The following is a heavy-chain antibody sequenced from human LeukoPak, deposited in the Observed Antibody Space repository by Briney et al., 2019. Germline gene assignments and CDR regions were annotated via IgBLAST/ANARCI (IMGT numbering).Heavy chain of an antibody. J-gene: IGHJ5*02. V-gene: IGHV1-18*01. CDR2: ISAYNGNT. CDR3: ARVSHYDFWSGYPRFDP. D-gene: IGHD3-3*01. CDR1: GGTFSSYA. Sequence: GASVKVSCKASGGTFSSYAISWVRQAPGQGLEWMGWISAYNGNTNYAQKLQGRVTMTTDTSTSTAYMELRSLRSDDTAVYYCARVSHYDFWSGYPRFDPWGQGTLVTVSS.